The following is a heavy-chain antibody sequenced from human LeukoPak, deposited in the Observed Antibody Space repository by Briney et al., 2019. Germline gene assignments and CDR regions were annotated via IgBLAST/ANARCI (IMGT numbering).Heavy chain of an antibody. V-gene: IGHV4-59*01. CDR1: GGSISSYH. CDR2: IYYSGST. CDR3: ARDLREYGPNWFDP. Sequence: KPSETLSLTCTVSGGSISSYHWSWIRQPPGKGLEWIGYIYYSGSTNYNPSLKSRVTISVDTSKNQFSLKLSSVTAADTAVYYCARDLREYGPNWFDPWGQGTLVTVSS. D-gene: IGHD3-10*01. J-gene: IGHJ5*02.